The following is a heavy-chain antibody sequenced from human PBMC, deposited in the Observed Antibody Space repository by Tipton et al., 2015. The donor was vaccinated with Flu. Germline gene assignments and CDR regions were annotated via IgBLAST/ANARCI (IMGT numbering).Heavy chain of an antibody. CDR2: ISRGGAT. V-gene: IGHV4-38-2*02. CDR3: ARRDYSNYVSQPKNWFDL. D-gene: IGHD4-11*01. J-gene: IGHJ5*02. Sequence: GSLRLSCIVSGDSIRSDYFWGWVRQPPGKGLEWIGQISRGGATYYNSSLQSRATISVDSSRNRFSLKVRSVTAADTATYYCARRDYSNYVSQPKNWFDLWGQGILVIVSS. CDR1: GDSIRSDYF.